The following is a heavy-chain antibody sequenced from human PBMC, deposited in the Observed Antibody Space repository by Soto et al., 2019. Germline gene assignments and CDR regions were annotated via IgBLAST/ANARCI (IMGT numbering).Heavy chain of an antibody. D-gene: IGHD2-15*01. Sequence: GASVKVSCKASGYSFTSYDINWVRQATGQGLEWMGWMNPNIGNTGYAQKFQGRLTMTRNTSIGAAYMELSSLRSDDTAVYFCARGLGLAALDYWGQGTLVTVSS. V-gene: IGHV1-8*01. CDR1: GYSFTSYD. CDR3: ARGLGLAALDY. J-gene: IGHJ4*02. CDR2: MNPNIGNT.